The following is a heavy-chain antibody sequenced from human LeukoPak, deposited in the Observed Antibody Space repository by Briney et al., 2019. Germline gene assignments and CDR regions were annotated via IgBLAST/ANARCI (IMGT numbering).Heavy chain of an antibody. CDR2: IYPGDSDT. D-gene: IGHD5-12*01. CDR3: ARQRAVATPVDY. J-gene: IGHJ4*02. CDR1: GYIFTSYW. Sequence: GASLKISCKGSGYIFTSYWIGWVRQLPGKGLEWMGIIYPGDSDTRYSPSFQGQVTISADKSISTAYLQWSSLKASDTAMYYCARQRAVATPVDYWGQGTLVTVSS. V-gene: IGHV5-51*01.